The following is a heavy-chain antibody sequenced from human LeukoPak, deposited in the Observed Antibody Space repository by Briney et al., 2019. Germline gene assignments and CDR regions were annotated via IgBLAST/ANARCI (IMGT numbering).Heavy chain of an antibody. V-gene: IGHV4-34*01. Sequence: PSETLSLTCAVYGGSFSGYYWSWIRQPPGKGLEWIGEINHSGGTNYNPSLKSRVTISVDTSKNQFSLKLSSVTAADTAVYYCARRSSGWYNNWFDPWGQGTLVTVSS. CDR2: INHSGGT. CDR1: GGSFSGYY. J-gene: IGHJ5*02. CDR3: ARRSSGWYNNWFDP. D-gene: IGHD6-19*01.